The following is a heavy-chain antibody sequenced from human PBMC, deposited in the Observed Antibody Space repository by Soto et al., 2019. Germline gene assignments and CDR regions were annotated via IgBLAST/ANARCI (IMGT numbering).Heavy chain of an antibody. J-gene: IGHJ4*02. V-gene: IGHV1-2*02. CDR3: ARTQTNDY. Sequence: GASVKVSCKASGYTFTGYYILWVRQAPGQGLEWMGWINTNSGGTNYAQKFQGRVTMTRDTSISTAYMELSRLTSDDTAVYYCARTQTNDYWGQGTLVTVSS. CDR1: GYTFTGYY. CDR2: INTNSGGT.